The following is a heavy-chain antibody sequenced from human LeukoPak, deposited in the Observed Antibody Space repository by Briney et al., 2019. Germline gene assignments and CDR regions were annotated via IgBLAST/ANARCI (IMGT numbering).Heavy chain of an antibody. Sequence: SETLSLTCAVSGGSIMTTNWWSWVRQPPGKGLEWIGEVHLSGATNYNPSLESRVSMSIDTSKNQMSLKLTSVTAADTAIYFCTRESGAFSPFGFWDQGTLVTVSS. J-gene: IGHJ4*02. D-gene: IGHD1-26*01. CDR3: TRESGAFSPFGF. V-gene: IGHV4-4*02. CDR2: VHLSGAT. CDR1: GGSIMTTNW.